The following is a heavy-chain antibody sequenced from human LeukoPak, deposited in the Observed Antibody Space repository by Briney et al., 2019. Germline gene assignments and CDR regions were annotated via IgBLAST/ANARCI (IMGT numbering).Heavy chain of an antibody. Sequence: GGSLRLSCAASGFTFSTFAMIWVRQPPGKGLEWLTSIFPSGGEIHYADSVRGRFIISRDNSKSTLSLQMNSLRAEDTAIYYCATYRQVLLPFESWGQGTLVAVSS. CDR1: GFTFSTFA. V-gene: IGHV3-23*01. CDR2: IFPSGGEI. J-gene: IGHJ4*02. D-gene: IGHD2/OR15-2a*01. CDR3: ATYRQVLLPFES.